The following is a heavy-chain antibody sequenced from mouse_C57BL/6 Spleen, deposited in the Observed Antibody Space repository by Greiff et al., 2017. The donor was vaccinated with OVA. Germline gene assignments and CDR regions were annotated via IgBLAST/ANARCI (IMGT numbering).Heavy chain of an antibody. D-gene: IGHD1-1*01. CDR1: GFNIKNTY. CDR2: IDPANGNT. CDR3: ARSRAYGSIYGYFDY. J-gene: IGHJ2*01. Sequence: VQLQQSVAELVRPGASVKLSCTASGFNIKNTYMHWVKQRPEQGLEWIGRIDPANGNTKYAPKFQGKATITADTSSNTAYLQLSSLTSEDTSIYSGARSRAYGSIYGYFDYWGQGTTLTVSS. V-gene: IGHV14-3*01.